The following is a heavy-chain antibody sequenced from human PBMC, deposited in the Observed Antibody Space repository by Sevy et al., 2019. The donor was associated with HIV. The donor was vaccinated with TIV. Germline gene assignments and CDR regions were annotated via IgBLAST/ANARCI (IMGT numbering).Heavy chain of an antibody. CDR1: GFTFNSYA. CDR3: ARDLIAARPYYYYRMDV. V-gene: IGHV3-30-3*01. J-gene: IGHJ6*02. CDR2: ISYDGSNK. D-gene: IGHD6-6*01. Sequence: GGSLRLSCAASGFTFNSYAMHWVRQAPGKGLEWVAVISYDGSNKYYADSVKGRFTISRDNSKNTLYLQMNSLRAEDTAVYYCARDLIAARPYYYYRMDVWGQGTTVTVSS.